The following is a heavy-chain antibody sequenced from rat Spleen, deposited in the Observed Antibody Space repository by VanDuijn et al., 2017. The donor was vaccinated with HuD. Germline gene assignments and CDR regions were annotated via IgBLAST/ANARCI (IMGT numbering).Heavy chain of an antibody. V-gene: IGHV5S13*01. CDR3: AKAGGYYGLPPVMDA. CDR2: ISTGGGNT. Sequence: EVQLVESGGGLVQPGRSLKLSCAASGFTYSNYVMAWVRQAPTKGLEWVASISTGGGNTYYRDSVKGRFTISTDNAKNTPYLQIDSLRSEDTGTYYCAKAGGYYGLPPVMDAWGQGASVTVSS. J-gene: IGHJ4*01. D-gene: IGHD1-6*01. CDR1: GFTYSNYV.